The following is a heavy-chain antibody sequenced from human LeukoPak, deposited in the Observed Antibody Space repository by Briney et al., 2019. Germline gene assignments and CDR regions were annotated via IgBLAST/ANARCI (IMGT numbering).Heavy chain of an antibody. J-gene: IGHJ3*02. D-gene: IGHD1-26*01. CDR3: AREGVGATSGDAFDI. CDR2: IYYSGST. V-gene: IGHV4-39*07. Sequence: PSETLSLTCTVSGGSISSSSYYWGWIRQPPGKGLEWIGSIYYSGSTYYNPSLKSRVTISVDTSKNQFSLKLSSVTAADTAVYYCAREGVGATSGDAFDIWGQGTMVTVSS. CDR1: GGSISSSSYY.